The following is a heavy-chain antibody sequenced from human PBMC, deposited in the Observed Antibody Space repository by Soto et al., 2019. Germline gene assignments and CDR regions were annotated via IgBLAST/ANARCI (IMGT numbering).Heavy chain of an antibody. CDR2: IYHSGTT. CDR1: GDSITGGGYS. J-gene: IGHJ4*02. CDR3: ARSEGMGVTTFDY. D-gene: IGHD3-10*01. V-gene: IGHV4-30-2*01. Sequence: SETLSLTCAVSGDSITGGGYSWNWIRQPPGKGLEWIGYIYHSGTTYYNPSLKSRVTISLDTSNNQFSLELNSVTAADTAMYYCARSEGMGVTTFDYWGQGTLVTVSS.